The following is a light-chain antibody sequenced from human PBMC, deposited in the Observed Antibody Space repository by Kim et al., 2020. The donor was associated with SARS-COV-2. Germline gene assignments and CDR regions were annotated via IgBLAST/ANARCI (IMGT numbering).Light chain of an antibody. CDR2: STN. V-gene: IGLV8-61*01. CDR1: SGSVSTSYY. J-gene: IGLJ3*02. CDR3: VLYMGSGIFWV. Sequence: QAVVTQEPSLSVSPGGTVTLTCGLSSGSVSTSYYPSWYQQTPGQAPRTLIYSTNTLSSGVPDRFSGSILGNKAALTITGAQADDESDYYCVLYMGSGIFWVFGRGTQLTVL.